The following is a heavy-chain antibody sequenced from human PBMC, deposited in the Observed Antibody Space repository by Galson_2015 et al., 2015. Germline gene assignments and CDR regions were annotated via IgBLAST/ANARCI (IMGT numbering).Heavy chain of an antibody. J-gene: IGHJ5*02. CDR2: IKQDGSEK. CDR3: ASRLVRGGSWFDP. Sequence: SLRLSCAASGFTFSSYWMSWVRQAPGKGLEWVANIKQDGSEKYYVDSVKGRFTISRDNAKNSLYLQMNSLRAEDTAVYYCASRLVRGGSWFDPWGQGTLVTVSS. CDR1: GFTFSSYW. V-gene: IGHV3-7*01. D-gene: IGHD3-10*01.